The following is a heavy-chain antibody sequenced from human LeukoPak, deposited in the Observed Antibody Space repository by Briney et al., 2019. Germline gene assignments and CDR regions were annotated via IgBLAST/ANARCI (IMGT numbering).Heavy chain of an antibody. D-gene: IGHD3-10*01. J-gene: IGHJ6*02. CDR3: ATSLGTYGSGSYNVYGMDV. Sequence: GGSLRLSCAASGFTFSSYAMSWVRQAPGKGLEWVSAISGSGGSTYYADSVEGRFTISRDNSKNTLYLQMNSLRAEDTAVYYCATSLGTYGSGSYNVYGMDVWGQGTTVTVSS. CDR1: GFTFSSYA. V-gene: IGHV3-23*01. CDR2: ISGSGGST.